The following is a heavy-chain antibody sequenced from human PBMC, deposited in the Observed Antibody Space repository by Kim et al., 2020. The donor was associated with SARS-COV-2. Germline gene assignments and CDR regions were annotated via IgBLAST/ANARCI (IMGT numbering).Heavy chain of an antibody. CDR2: ISGSGGNT. V-gene: IGHV3-23*01. Sequence: GGSLRLSCAASGFIFRNYAMTWVRQAPWKGLEWVSIISGSGGNTYYADSVKGRFTISRDNSKNTLDLQMNSLRAEDTAVYSCARDVRGTRAFDVWGQGT. D-gene: IGHD1-1*01. CDR1: GFIFRNYA. J-gene: IGHJ3*01. CDR3: ARDVRGTRAFDV.